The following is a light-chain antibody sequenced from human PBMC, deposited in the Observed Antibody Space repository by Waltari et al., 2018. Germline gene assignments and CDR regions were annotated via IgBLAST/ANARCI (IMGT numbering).Light chain of an antibody. CDR2: DND. V-gene: IGLV1-51*01. J-gene: IGLJ1*01. Sequence: QSVLTQPPSVSAAPGPQVTISCSGSSSNIRNNYVYRYQQLPGTAPKLLIYDNDKRPSGIPDRFSGSKSGTSATLGITGLQTGDEADYYCGTWDRILNAYVFGTGTNVTVL. CDR3: GTWDRILNAYV. CDR1: SSNIRNNY.